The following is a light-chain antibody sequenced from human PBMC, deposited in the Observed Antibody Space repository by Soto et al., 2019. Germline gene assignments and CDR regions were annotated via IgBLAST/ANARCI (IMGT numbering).Light chain of an antibody. V-gene: IGKV3-15*01. Sequence: EIVMTQSPATLSVSPAERATLACRASQSVSCNLAWYQQKPGQAPSLLIYAASTRATAISARFSGSGSGTAFTLTISSLQSEDFALEYCQQYNKWPLTFGGGSKVEIK. J-gene: IGKJ4*01. CDR1: QSVSCN. CDR2: AAS. CDR3: QQYNKWPLT.